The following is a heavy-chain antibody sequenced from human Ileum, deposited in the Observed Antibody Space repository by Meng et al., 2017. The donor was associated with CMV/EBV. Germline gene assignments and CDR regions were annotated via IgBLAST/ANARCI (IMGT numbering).Heavy chain of an antibody. CDR2: IRSKNSGGTT. V-gene: IGHV3-49*04. D-gene: IGHD2-21*01. CDR1: GFSAGDSY. J-gene: IGHJ4*02. CDR3: TRCGFNCFLDY. Sequence: GGSLRLSCTASGFSAGDSYMTWVRQAPGKGLEWVGFIRSKNSGGTTEYAASVKGRFIVSRDESNSVTYLQMNSLRIEDTAIYYCTRCGFNCFLDYWGQGTLVTVSS.